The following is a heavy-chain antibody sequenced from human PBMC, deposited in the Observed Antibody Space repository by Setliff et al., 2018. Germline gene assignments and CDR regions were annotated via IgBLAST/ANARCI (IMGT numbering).Heavy chain of an antibody. CDR3: ARCITIFGVVIPNAFDY. V-gene: IGHV2-5*02. Sequence: EPGPTLVNPTQTLTLTCTFSGFSLSTSGVGVGWIRQPPGKALEWLALIYWDDDKRYSPSLKSRLTITKDTSKNQVVLTMTNMDPVDTATYYCARCITIFGVVIPNAFDYWGQGTLVTVSS. D-gene: IGHD3-3*01. CDR2: IYWDDDK. J-gene: IGHJ4*02. CDR1: GFSLSTSGVG.